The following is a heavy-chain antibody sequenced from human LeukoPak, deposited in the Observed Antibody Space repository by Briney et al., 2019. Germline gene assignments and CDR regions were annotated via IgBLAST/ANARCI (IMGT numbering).Heavy chain of an antibody. D-gene: IGHD3-9*01. CDR1: GGSFSGYY. J-gene: IGHJ6*03. Sequence: PSETLSLTCAVYGGSFSGYYWSWIRQPPGKGLEWIGEINHSGSTNYNPSLKSRVTISVDTSKNQFSLKLSSVTAADTAVYYCARGPSYDTLTGYPREEYYYYMDVWGKGTTVTVSS. CDR2: INHSGST. CDR3: ARGPSYDTLTGYPREEYYYYMDV. V-gene: IGHV4-34*01.